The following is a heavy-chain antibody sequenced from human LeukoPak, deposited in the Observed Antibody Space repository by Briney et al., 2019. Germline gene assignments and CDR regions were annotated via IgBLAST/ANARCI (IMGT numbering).Heavy chain of an antibody. V-gene: IGHV4-34*01. J-gene: IGHJ5*02. CDR1: GGSFSGYY. CDR2: INHSGST. CDR3: ARMTNWFDP. Sequence: SETLSLTCAVYGGSFSGYYWSWIRPPPGKGLEWIGEINHSGSTNYNPSLKSRVTISVDTSKNQFSLKLSSVTAADTAVYYCARMTNWFDPWGQGTLVTVSS.